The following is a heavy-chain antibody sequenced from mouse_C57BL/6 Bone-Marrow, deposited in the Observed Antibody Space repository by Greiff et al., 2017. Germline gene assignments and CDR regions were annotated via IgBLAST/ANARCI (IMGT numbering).Heavy chain of an antibody. J-gene: IGHJ2*01. V-gene: IGHV14-4*01. CDR2: IDPENGDT. Sequence: VQLQQSGAELVRPGASVKLSCTASGFNIKDDYMHWVKQRPEPGLEWIGWIDPENGDTEYASKFQGKATITADTSSNTAYLQLSSLTSEDTAVYYCTPTGYYFDYWGQGTTLTVSS. CDR1: GFNIKDDY. CDR3: TPTGYYFDY. D-gene: IGHD4-1*02.